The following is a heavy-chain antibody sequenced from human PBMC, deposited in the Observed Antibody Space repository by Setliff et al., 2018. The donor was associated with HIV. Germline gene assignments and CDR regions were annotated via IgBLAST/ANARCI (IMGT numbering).Heavy chain of an antibody. CDR2: IHTSGST. CDR3: ARHRKLGLGSDYYYMDV. D-gene: IGHD7-27*01. V-gene: IGHV4-59*08. CDR1: GGSISSYY. J-gene: IGHJ6*03. Sequence: PSETLSLTCTVSGGSISSYYWSWIRQPPGKGLEWIGYIHTSGSTNYNPSLKSRVTISVDTSKNQFSLKLSSVTAADTAVYYCARHRKLGLGSDYYYMDVWGKGTTVTVSS.